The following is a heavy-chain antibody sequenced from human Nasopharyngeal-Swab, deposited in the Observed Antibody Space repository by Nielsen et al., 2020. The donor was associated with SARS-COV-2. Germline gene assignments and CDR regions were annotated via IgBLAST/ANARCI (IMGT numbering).Heavy chain of an antibody. CDR2: IYSGGNA. CDR1: GFIITSNY. V-gene: IGHV3-53*01. D-gene: IGHD2-8*01. CDR3: ARDTGFCTRGSCGPFDS. Sequence: GGSLRLSCAASGFIITSNYMNWVRQAPGKGLEGVSVIYSGGNAYYADSVKGRFTISRDTSKNMLYLQMDSVRADDTAVYYCARDTGFCTRGSCGPFDSWGQGTLVSVSP. J-gene: IGHJ4*02.